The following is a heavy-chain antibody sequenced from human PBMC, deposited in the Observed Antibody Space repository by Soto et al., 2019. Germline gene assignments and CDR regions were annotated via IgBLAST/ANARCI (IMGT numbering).Heavy chain of an antibody. Sequence: GGSLRLSCAASGFTFSSYAMHWVRQAPGKGLEWVAVISYDGSNKYYADSVKGRFTISRDNSKNTLSLQMTALRVEDSSVYYCTKSSGGSSSVGMDYWGPGTLVTVSS. CDR3: TKSSGGSSSVGMDY. CDR2: ISYDGSNK. CDR1: GFTFSSYA. D-gene: IGHD6-6*01. J-gene: IGHJ4*02. V-gene: IGHV3-30-3*01.